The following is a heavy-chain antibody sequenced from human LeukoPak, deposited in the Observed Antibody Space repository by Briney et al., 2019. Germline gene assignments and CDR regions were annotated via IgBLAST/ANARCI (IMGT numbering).Heavy chain of an antibody. CDR2: IWYDGSNK. CDR3: AKDLEHGVFDY. CDR1: GFTFSSYG. D-gene: IGHD3-3*01. V-gene: IGHV3-33*06. Sequence: PGRSLRLSCAASGFTFSSYGMHWVRQAPGKGLEWVAVIWYDGSNKYYADSVKGRFTISRDNSKNTLYLQMNSLRAEDTAVYYCAKDLEHGVFDYWGQGTLVTVSS. J-gene: IGHJ4*02.